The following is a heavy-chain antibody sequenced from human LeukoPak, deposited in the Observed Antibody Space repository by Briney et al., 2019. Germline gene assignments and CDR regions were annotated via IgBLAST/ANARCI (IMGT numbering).Heavy chain of an antibody. CDR1: GYTFTGYY. D-gene: IGHD6-6*01. V-gene: IGHV1-2*02. CDR3: ARGGAALPNGFDY. CDR2: INPNSGGT. Sequence: GASVKVSCKASGYTFTGYYMHWVRQAPGQGLEWMGWINPNSGGTNYAQKFQGRVTMTRDTSISTPSMELTRPRSDDTAVYYCARGGAALPNGFDYWGQGTLVPVSS. J-gene: IGHJ4*02.